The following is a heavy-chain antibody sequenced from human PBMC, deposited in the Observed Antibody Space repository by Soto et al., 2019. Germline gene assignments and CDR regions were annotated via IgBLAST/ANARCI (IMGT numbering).Heavy chain of an antibody. J-gene: IGHJ3*02. V-gene: IGHV1-2*04. CDR2: INPNSGST. D-gene: IGHD6-13*01. CDR3: ARARNSSSWYRPGGDAFDI. CDR1: GYTFTGYY. Sequence: ASVKVSCKASGYTFTGYYRHWVRQAPGQGLEWMGWINPNSGSTNYAQKFQGWVTMTRDTSISTAYMELSRLRSDDTAVYYCARARNSSSWYRPGGDAFDIWGQGTMVTVSS.